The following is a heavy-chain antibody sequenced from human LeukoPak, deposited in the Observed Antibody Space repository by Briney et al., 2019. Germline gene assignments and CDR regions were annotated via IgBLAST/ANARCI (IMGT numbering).Heavy chain of an antibody. Sequence: ASVKVSCKASGYTFRNYGITWVRQAPGQGLEWMGWISAYNGHTNYAQKFQGRVTMTTDTSTSTAYMELSSLRSEDTAVYYCATDLDYYYDSSGYAFDIWGQGTMVTVSS. V-gene: IGHV1-18*01. J-gene: IGHJ3*02. CDR3: ATDLDYYYDSSGYAFDI. D-gene: IGHD3-22*01. CDR2: ISAYNGHT. CDR1: GYTFRNYG.